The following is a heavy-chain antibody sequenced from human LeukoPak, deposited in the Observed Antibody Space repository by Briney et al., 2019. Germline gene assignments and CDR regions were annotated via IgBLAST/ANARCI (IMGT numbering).Heavy chain of an antibody. CDR3: ARGPGYYDSSGYKSVDY. D-gene: IGHD3-22*01. CDR2: IYHSGST. Sequence: PSETLSLTCTVSGYSISSGYYWGWIRQPPGKGLEWIGSIYHSGSTYYNPSLKSRVTISVDTSKNQFSLKLSSVTAADTAVYYCARGPGYYDSSGYKSVDYWGQGTLVTVSS. V-gene: IGHV4-38-2*02. CDR1: GYSISSGYY. J-gene: IGHJ4*02.